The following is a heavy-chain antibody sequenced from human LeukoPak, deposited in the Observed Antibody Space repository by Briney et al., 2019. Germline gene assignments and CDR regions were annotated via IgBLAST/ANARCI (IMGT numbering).Heavy chain of an antibody. Sequence: GRSLRLSCAASGFTFDDYAMHWVRQAPGKGLEWVSGISWNSGSIGYADSVKGRFTISRDNAKNSLYLQMNSLRAEDTALYYCAKDNYYDSSGYFQLWGQGTLVTVSS. J-gene: IGHJ1*01. D-gene: IGHD3-22*01. CDR3: AKDNYYDSSGYFQL. CDR1: GFTFDDYA. V-gene: IGHV3-9*01. CDR2: ISWNSGSI.